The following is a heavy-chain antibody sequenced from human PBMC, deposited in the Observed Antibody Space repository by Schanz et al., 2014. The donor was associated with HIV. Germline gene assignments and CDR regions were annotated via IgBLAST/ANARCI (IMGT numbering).Heavy chain of an antibody. CDR1: GFTFSSYA. D-gene: IGHD3-3*01. Sequence: VQLLESGGGLVQPGGSLRLSCAASGFTFSSYALNWVRQAPGKGLEWVAVISYDGSNKYYADSVKGRLTISRDNSKNTLYLQMNSLRAEDTAVYYCAKDQGYDFWSGYYNYYDMDVWGQGTTVTVSS. CDR2: ISYDGSNK. CDR3: AKDQGYDFWSGYYNYYDMDV. J-gene: IGHJ6*02. V-gene: IGHV3-30*18.